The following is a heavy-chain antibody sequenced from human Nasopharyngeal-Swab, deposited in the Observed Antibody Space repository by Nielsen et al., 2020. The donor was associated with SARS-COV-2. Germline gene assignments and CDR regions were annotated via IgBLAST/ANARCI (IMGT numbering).Heavy chain of an antibody. Sequence: SETLSLTCTVSGGSISSGSYYWGWIRQPPGKGLEWIGSIYYSGSTYYNPSLKSRVTISVDTSKNQFSLKLSSVTAADTAVYYCARPNYDSSGYYRGQRAFDIWGQGTMVTVSS. J-gene: IGHJ3*02. D-gene: IGHD3-22*01. CDR3: ARPNYDSSGYYRGQRAFDI. CDR2: IYYSGST. V-gene: IGHV4-39*01. CDR1: GGSISSGSYY.